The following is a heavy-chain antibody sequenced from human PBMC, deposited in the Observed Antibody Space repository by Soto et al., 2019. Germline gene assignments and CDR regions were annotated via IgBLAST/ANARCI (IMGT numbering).Heavy chain of an antibody. J-gene: IGHJ4*02. D-gene: IGHD1-1*01. CDR3: ASVGDGYNRNY. CDR1: GFTFSSYG. V-gene: IGHV3-33*01. Sequence: QVQLVESGGGVVQPGRSLRLSCAASGFTFSSYGMHWVRQAPGKGLEWVAVIWYDGSNKYYADSVKGRFTISRDNSKNTLYLQMNSLTAEDTAVYYCASVGDGYNRNYWGQGTLVTVSS. CDR2: IWYDGSNK.